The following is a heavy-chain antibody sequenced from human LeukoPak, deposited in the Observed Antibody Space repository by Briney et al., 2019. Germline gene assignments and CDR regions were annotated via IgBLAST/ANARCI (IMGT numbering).Heavy chain of an antibody. J-gene: IGHJ4*02. Sequence: GGSLRLSCAASGFTFSSYGMSWVRQAPGKGLEWVSAISGSGGSTYYADSVKGRFTISRDNSKNTLYLQMNSLRAEDTAVYYCAKGSPYGGQWLVFDYWGQGTLVTVSS. CDR3: AKGSPYGGQWLVFDY. D-gene: IGHD6-19*01. V-gene: IGHV3-23*01. CDR2: ISGSGGST. CDR1: GFTFSSYG.